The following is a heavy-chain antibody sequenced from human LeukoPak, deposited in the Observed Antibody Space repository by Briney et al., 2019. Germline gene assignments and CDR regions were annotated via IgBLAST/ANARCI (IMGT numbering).Heavy chain of an antibody. CDR1: GGSFSGYY. CDR3: ARGRRDGVDY. Sequence: ASETLSLTCAVYGGSFSGYYWSWIRQPPGKGLEWVGEINHSGSTNYNPSLKSRVTISVDTSKNQFSLKLSSVTAADTAVYYCARGRRDGVDYWGQGTLVTVSS. V-gene: IGHV4-34*01. D-gene: IGHD5-24*01. CDR2: INHSGST. J-gene: IGHJ4*02.